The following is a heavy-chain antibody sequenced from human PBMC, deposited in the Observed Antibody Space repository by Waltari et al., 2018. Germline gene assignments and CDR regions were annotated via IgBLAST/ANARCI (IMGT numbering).Heavy chain of an antibody. CDR2: IYSGGST. CDR3: AKEAAAEE. D-gene: IGHD6-13*01. CDR1: GFTFSSYA. V-gene: IGHV3-23*03. J-gene: IGHJ4*02. Sequence: EVQLLESGGGLVQPGGSLRLSCAASGFTFSSYAMSWVRQAPGKGLEWVSVIYSGGSTYYADSVKGRFTISRDNSKNTLYLQMNSLRAEDTAVYYCAKEAAAEEWGQGTLVTVSS.